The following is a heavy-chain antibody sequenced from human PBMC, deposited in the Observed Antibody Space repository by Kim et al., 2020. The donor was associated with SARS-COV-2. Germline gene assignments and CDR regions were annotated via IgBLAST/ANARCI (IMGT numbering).Heavy chain of an antibody. CDR3: ARESVGNLNLGFDS. CDR1: GYSFTSYA. J-gene: IGHJ4*02. CDR2: INGGNGNT. V-gene: IGHV1-3*01. Sequence: ASVKVSCKASGYSFTSYAVHWVRQAPGQTLEWMGWINGGNGNTKYSQKFQGRVTITRDTSASTAYMELSSLRSEDTAMFYCARESVGNLNLGFDSWGQGTLVTVSS. D-gene: IGHD3-16*01.